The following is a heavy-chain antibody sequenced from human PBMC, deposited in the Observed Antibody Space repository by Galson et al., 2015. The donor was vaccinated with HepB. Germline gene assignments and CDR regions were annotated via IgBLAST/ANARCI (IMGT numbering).Heavy chain of an antibody. CDR2: IYYSGST. CDR1: GGSISSGGYY. CDR3: ARGKAVAGTSGKPEGFDY. Sequence: CTVSGGSISSGGYYWSWIRQHPGKGLEWVGYIYYSGSTYYNPSLKSRVTISVDTSTNQFSLKLSSVTAADTAVYYCARGKAVAGTSGKPEGFDYWGQGTLVTVSS. V-gene: IGHV4-31*03. J-gene: IGHJ4*02. D-gene: IGHD6-19*01.